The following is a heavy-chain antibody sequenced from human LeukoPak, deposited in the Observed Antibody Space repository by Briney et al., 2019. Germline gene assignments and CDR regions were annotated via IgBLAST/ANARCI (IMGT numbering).Heavy chain of an antibody. J-gene: IGHJ4*02. Sequence: SETLSLTCTVSGGSISSGDYYWSWVRQPPGKGLKWIGYIYYSGSTYYNPSLKSRVTISVDTSKNQFSLKLSSVTAADTAVYYCARAGIAAALDYWGQGTLVTVSS. CDR2: IYYSGST. CDR3: ARAGIAAALDY. D-gene: IGHD6-13*01. V-gene: IGHV4-30-4*08. CDR1: GGSISSGDYY.